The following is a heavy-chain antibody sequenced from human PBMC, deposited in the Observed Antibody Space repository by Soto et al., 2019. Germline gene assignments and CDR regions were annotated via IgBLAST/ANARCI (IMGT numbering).Heavy chain of an antibody. V-gene: IGHV4-39*01. D-gene: IGHD3-16*01. Sequence: SETLSLTCTVSGGSISSSSYYWGWIRQPPGKGLEWIGSIYYSGSTYYNPSFTSRVTISLDTSKNQCSLKLSSVTAANTAVYYGASRGSEGGTGFNPWGQGTLVTFSS. CDR3: ASRGSEGGTGFNP. CDR2: IYYSGST. CDR1: GGSISSSSYY. J-gene: IGHJ5*02.